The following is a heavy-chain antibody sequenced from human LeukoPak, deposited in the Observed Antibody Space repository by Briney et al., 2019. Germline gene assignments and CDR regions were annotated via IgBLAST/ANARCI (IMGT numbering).Heavy chain of an antibody. CDR2: ISYSGST. J-gene: IGHJ4*02. D-gene: IGHD2-15*01. CDR3: ARDLCVGGTCYGIDY. Sequence: PSETLSLTCTVSGDSISSDYWSWIRQPPGKGLEWIGYISYSGSTNYNPSLKSRVTISVDTSKNQFSLKLSSVTAADTAVYYCARDLCVGGTCYGIDYWGQGTLVTVSS. V-gene: IGHV4-59*01. CDR1: GDSISSDY.